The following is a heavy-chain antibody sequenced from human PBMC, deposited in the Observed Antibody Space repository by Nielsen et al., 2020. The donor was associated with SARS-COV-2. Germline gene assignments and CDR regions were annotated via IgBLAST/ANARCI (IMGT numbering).Heavy chain of an antibody. Sequence: GESLKISCSASGFTFSSTYMDWVRQAPGQGLVWVSRINPSGSGTAYADSVKGRFTISRDNSKNTLYLQMNSLRDEDTAVYYCARECGTSCYVGAFDIWGQGTMVTVSS. CDR3: ARECGTSCYVGAFDI. V-gene: IGHV3-74*01. CDR2: INPSGSGT. J-gene: IGHJ3*02. D-gene: IGHD2-2*01. CDR1: GFTFSSTY.